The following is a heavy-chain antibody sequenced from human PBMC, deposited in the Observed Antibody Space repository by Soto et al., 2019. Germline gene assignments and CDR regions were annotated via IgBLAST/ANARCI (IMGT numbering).Heavy chain of an antibody. CDR2: IYYSGNP. CDR3: AQALVFTGGDGFDI. CDR1: GGSITTGGRY. V-gene: IGHV4-31*02. J-gene: IGHJ3*02. Sequence: QVRLQEWGPGLVKPSQTLSLKCSVYGGSITTGGRYWSWIRQLPGKGQEWIGDIYYSGNPYYNASLMSRVTVSVAAAKNQFSLKLRSVTAADTAVYYCAQALVFTGGDGFDIWGQGRLVTVSS. D-gene: IGHD1-1*01.